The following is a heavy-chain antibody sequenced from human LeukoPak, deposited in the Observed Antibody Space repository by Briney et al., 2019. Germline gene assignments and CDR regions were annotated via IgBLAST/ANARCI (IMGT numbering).Heavy chain of an antibody. Sequence: GGSLRLSCAASGFTFSSYVMHWVRQAPGKGLEWVAIISYDGSNEYYADSVKGRFTISRDNSKNTLYLQMNSLRTEDTAVYYCLPDWFDPWGQGTLVTVSS. V-gene: IGHV3-30*04. CDR3: LPDWFDP. CDR1: GFTFSSYV. J-gene: IGHJ5*02. CDR2: ISYDGSNE.